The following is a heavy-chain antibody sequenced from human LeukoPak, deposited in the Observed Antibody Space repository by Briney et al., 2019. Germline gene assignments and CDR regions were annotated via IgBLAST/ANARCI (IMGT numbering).Heavy chain of an antibody. J-gene: IGHJ3*02. CDR1: GGSFSGYY. V-gene: IGHV4-34*01. D-gene: IGHD5-18*01. CDR2: IYYSGST. Sequence: PSETLSLTCAVYGGSFSGYYWGWIRQPPGKGLEWIGSIYYSGSTYYNPSLKSRVTISVDTSKNQFSLKLSSVTAADTAVYYCARDGLWIQNAFDIWGQGTMVTVSS. CDR3: ARDGLWIQNAFDI.